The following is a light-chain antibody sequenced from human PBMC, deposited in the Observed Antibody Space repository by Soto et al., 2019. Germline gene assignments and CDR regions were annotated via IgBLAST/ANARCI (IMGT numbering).Light chain of an antibody. J-gene: IGLJ1*01. CDR2: DVS. Sequence: QSALTQPASVSGSPGQSITISCTGTSSDVGGYNYVSWYQQHPGKAPKLMIYDVSNRPSGVSNRFSGSKSGNTASLTISGLQAEDEADYYCSSYTSSSSLWVXGTGTKVTVL. V-gene: IGLV2-14*01. CDR3: SSYTSSSSLWV. CDR1: SSDVGGYNY.